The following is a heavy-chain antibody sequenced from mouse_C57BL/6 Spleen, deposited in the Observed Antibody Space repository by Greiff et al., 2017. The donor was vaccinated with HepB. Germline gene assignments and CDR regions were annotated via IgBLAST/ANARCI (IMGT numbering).Heavy chain of an antibody. V-gene: IGHV1-82*01. D-gene: IGHD1-1*01. Sequence: VQLQQSGPELVKPGASVKISCKASGYAFSSSWMNWVKQRPGKGLEWIGRIYPGDGDTNYNGKFKGKATLTADKSSSTAYMQLSSLTSEDSAVYFCARGLGTTVVADWYFDVWGTGTTVTVSS. CDR2: IYPGDGDT. J-gene: IGHJ1*03. CDR1: GYAFSSSW. CDR3: ARGLGTTVVADWYFDV.